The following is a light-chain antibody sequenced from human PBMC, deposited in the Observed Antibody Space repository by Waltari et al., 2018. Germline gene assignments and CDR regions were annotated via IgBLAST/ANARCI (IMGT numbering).Light chain of an antibody. CDR2: DVS. CDR3: QVWDSSTDHVV. V-gene: IGLV3-21*04. Sequence: SYVLTQPPSVSVAPGNTARIICGGNNIGSKRVHWYQQKPGQAPVLVIYDVSDRPSGIPERFSGSNSGNTATLTISRVEAGDEADYYCQVWDSSTDHVVFGGGTKLTVL. CDR1: NIGSKR. J-gene: IGLJ2*01.